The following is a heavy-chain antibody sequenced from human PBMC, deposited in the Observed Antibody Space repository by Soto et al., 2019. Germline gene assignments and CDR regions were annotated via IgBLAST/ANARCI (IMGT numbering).Heavy chain of an antibody. Sequence: QVHLQQWGAGLLKPSETLSLTCAVYGGSFSGYYWSWIRQPPGKGLEWIGEINHSGSTNYNPSLKSRVSISVGTSNNQFSLKLSSVTAADTAVYYCARYRTGGTGFDYWGQGTLVTVSS. CDR3: ARYRTGGTGFDY. J-gene: IGHJ4*02. D-gene: IGHD1-1*01. CDR1: GGSFSGYY. V-gene: IGHV4-34*01. CDR2: INHSGST.